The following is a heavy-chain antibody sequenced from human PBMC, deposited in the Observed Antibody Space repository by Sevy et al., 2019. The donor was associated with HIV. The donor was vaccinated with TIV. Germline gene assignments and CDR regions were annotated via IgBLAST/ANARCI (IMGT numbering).Heavy chain of an antibody. Sequence: GGSPRLSCAASGFTFSKYSMSWVRQAPGKGLEWVSTFSFGCGRINYAESVKGRFTISRDDSKKTLYLQMNSLRAEDTAVYYCAREGCTKPHDYWGQGTLVTVSS. CDR2: FSFGCGRI. CDR1: GFTFSKYS. J-gene: IGHJ4*02. CDR3: AREGCTKPHDY. D-gene: IGHD2-8*01. V-gene: IGHV3-23*01.